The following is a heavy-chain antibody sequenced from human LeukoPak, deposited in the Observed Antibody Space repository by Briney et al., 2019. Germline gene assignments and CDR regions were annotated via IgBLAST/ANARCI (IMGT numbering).Heavy chain of an antibody. CDR3: AKNSGYSSCWYYRY. V-gene: IGHV3-23*01. CDR1: GFSFSSYT. Sequence: PGGSLRLSSAASGFSFSSYTMGWVRQAPGKGLEWVSAISGSGGSTYYADSVKGRFTISRDNSKNTLYLQMNSLRAEDTAVYYCAKNSGYSSCWYYRYWGQGNQVTVSS. CDR2: ISGSGGST. D-gene: IGHD6-19*01. J-gene: IGHJ4*02.